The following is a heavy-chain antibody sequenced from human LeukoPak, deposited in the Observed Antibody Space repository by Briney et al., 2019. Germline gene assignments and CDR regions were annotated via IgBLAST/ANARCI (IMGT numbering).Heavy chain of an antibody. J-gene: IGHJ6*03. D-gene: IGHD2-2*01. CDR1: GFTFSSYS. V-gene: IGHV3-21*01. CDR3: ARGSSNIVVVPAAHMDV. Sequence: GGSLRLSCAASGFTFSSYSMNCVRQAPGKGLEWVSSISSSSSYIYYADSVKGRFTFSRDNAKNSLYLQMNSLRAEDTAVYYCARGSSNIVVVPAAHMDVWGKGTTVTVSS. CDR2: ISSSSSYI.